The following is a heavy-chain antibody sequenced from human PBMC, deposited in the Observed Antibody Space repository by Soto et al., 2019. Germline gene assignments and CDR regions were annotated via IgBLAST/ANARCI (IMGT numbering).Heavy chain of an antibody. D-gene: IGHD1-7*01. J-gene: IGHJ3*02. CDR2: ISYSADKT. CDR1: GFTFSNYV. Sequence: EVQLLESGGGLVQPGGSLILSCAASGFTFSNYVMNWVRQAPGKGLEWVSTISYSADKTFYADSVKGRFTISRDNSRDTLFLQMNSLRADDAAVYYCARRARTATTNWGAFDIWGQGTMVTVSS. V-gene: IGHV3-23*01. CDR3: ARRARTATTNWGAFDI.